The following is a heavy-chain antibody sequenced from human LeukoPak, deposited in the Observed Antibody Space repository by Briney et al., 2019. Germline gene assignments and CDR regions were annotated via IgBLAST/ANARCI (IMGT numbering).Heavy chain of an antibody. Sequence: GGSLRLSCKASGFIFSDYWMSWVRQAPEKGLEWVANIKEDGGAKNYVDSVKDRFTIFRDNAKNSLYLQMNSLRAEDTALYYCATDSRIVGATGSNDYWGQGTLVTVSS. CDR2: IKEDGGAK. J-gene: IGHJ4*02. CDR3: ATDSRIVGATGSNDY. D-gene: IGHD1-26*01. CDR1: GFIFSDYW. V-gene: IGHV3-7*03.